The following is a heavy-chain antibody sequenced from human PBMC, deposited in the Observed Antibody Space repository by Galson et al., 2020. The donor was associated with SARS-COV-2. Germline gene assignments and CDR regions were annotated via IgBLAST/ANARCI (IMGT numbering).Heavy chain of an antibody. J-gene: IGHJ1*01. CDR2: IHHTGST. Sequence: ASETLSLTCAVSGASISNSHWWSWVRQSPGKGLEWIGEIHHTGSTNYNPSLKGRVSISLDKSKNQFSLSLRYVTAADTAVYYCARGTTGGVSYYGVWGQGTLVTVSS. CDR1: GASISNSHW. D-gene: IGHD1-26*01. CDR3: ARGTTGGVSYYGV. V-gene: IGHV4-4*02.